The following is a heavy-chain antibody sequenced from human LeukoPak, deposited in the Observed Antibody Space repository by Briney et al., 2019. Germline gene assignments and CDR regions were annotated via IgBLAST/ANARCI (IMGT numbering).Heavy chain of an antibody. D-gene: IGHD3-10*01. J-gene: IGHJ4*02. CDR3: AKGPNMVRGAPFDY. Sequence: PGRSLRLSCAASGFTFSSYAMSWVRQAPGKGLEWVSAISGSGGSTYYADSVKGRFTISRDNSKNTLYLQMNSLRAEDTAVYYCAKGPNMVRGAPFDYWGQGTLVTVSS. CDR2: ISGSGGST. V-gene: IGHV3-23*01. CDR1: GFTFSSYA.